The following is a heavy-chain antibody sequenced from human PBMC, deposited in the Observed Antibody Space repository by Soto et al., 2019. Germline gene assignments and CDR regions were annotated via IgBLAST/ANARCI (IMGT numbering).Heavy chain of an antibody. V-gene: IGHV1-18*01. J-gene: IGHJ4*02. D-gene: IGHD3-9*01. CDR1: GYTFTSYG. CDR3: ARERGLGYFDWFEGYYFDY. Sequence: ASVKVSCKASGYTFTSYGISWVRQAPGQGLEWMGWISAYNGNTNYAQKLQGRVTMTTDTSTSTAYMELRSLRSDDTAVYYCARERGLGYFDWFEGYYFDYWGQGTLVTVSS. CDR2: ISAYNGNT.